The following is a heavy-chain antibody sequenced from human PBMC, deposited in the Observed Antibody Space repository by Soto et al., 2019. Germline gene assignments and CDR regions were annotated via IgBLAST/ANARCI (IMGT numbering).Heavy chain of an antibody. CDR2: IVVGSGNT. V-gene: IGHV1-58*01. Sequence: GASVKVSCKASGFTFTSSAVQWVRQARGQRLEWIGWIVVGSGNTNYAQKFQERVTITRDMSTSTAYMELSSLRSEDTAVYYCAADRGITIFGVVRLGVWGQGTTVTVSS. D-gene: IGHD3-3*01. J-gene: IGHJ6*02. CDR1: GFTFTSSA. CDR3: AADRGITIFGVVRLGV.